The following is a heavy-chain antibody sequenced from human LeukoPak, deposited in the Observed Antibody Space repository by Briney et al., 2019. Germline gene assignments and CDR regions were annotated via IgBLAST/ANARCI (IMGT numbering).Heavy chain of an antibody. V-gene: IGHV5-51*01. J-gene: IGHJ3*02. CDR3: ARPGWYYAFDI. CDR2: IYPVHSDT. Sequence: GGSREISGQGSGSIFTSYWIGWGRQLPGKGLEWMGFIYPVHSDTRYSPSFQGQVTISADKSISTAYLQWSSLKASDTAMYYCARPGWYYAFDIWGQGTMVTVS. D-gene: IGHD6-19*01. CDR1: GSIFTSYW.